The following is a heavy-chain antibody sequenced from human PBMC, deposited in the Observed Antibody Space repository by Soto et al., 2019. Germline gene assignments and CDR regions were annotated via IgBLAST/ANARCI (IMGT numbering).Heavy chain of an antibody. V-gene: IGHV1-69*02. CDR1: GDTFSCYT. CDR3: ATSYGSGYRAFDY. CDR2: VNPILSMS. J-gene: IGHJ4*01. Sequence: ASVKVSCKASGDTFSCYTINWVRQAPGLGLEWMGRVNPILSMSNYAQKFQGRVTMTADKSTSTAYMELRSLRSEDTAFYYCATSYGSGYRAFDYWG. D-gene: IGHD3-10*01.